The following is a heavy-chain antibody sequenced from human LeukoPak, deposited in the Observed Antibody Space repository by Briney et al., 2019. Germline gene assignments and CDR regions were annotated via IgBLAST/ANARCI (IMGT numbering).Heavy chain of an antibody. V-gene: IGHV1-18*01. CDR2: ISAYNGNT. CDR3: ARGAYYDFWSGYVWFDP. J-gene: IGHJ5*02. CDR1: GYTFTSYG. D-gene: IGHD3-3*01. Sequence: SVKVSCKASGYTFTSYGISWVRQAPGQGLEWMGWISAYNGNTNYAQKLQGRVTMTTDTSTSTAYMELRSLRSDDTAVYYCARGAYYDFWSGYVWFDPWGQGTLVTVSS.